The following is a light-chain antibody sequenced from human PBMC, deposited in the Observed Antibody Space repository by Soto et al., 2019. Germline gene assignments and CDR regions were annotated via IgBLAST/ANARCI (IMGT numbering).Light chain of an antibody. Sequence: DIQMTQSPSSLSASVGDRVTITCRASQSIRSYLNWYQQKPGKAPKVMIYGTSSLQSGVPSRFSGSGSGADFTLTISSLHPEDFATYYCQQSYSTPYTFGQGTKLEIK. CDR2: GTS. V-gene: IGKV1-39*01. J-gene: IGKJ2*01. CDR1: QSIRSY. CDR3: QQSYSTPYT.